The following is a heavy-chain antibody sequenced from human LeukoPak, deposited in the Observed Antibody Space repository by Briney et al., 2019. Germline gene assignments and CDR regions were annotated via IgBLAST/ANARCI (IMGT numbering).Heavy chain of an antibody. CDR3: ARHRGFYDIDP. CDR1: GGSISSSTYY. D-gene: IGHD3-16*01. Sequence: SETLSLTCTVSGGSISSSTYYWGWIRQPPGKGLEWIGSIYYSGSTYYNPSLKSRVTISVDTSKNQFSLKLSSATAADAAVYYCARHRGFYDIDPWGQGTLVTVSS. CDR2: IYYSGST. V-gene: IGHV4-39*07. J-gene: IGHJ5*02.